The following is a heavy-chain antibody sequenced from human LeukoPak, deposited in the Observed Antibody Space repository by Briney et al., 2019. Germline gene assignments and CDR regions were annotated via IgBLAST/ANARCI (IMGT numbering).Heavy chain of an antibody. CDR3: ARGVPYYDSSGYHLFDY. Sequence: SETLSLTCTVSGGSISSSSYYWSWIRQPPGKGLEWIGYIYYSGSTNYNPSLKSRVTISVDTSKNQFSLKLSSVTAADTAVYYCARGVPYYDSSGYHLFDYWGQGTLVTVSS. CDR2: IYYSGST. J-gene: IGHJ4*02. D-gene: IGHD3-22*01. V-gene: IGHV4-61*01. CDR1: GGSISSSSYY.